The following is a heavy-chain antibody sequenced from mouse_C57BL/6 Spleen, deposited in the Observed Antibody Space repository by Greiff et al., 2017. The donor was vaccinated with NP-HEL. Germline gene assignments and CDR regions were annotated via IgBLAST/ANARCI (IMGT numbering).Heavy chain of an antibody. D-gene: IGHD2-4*01. CDR1: GYTFTSYW. CDR3: ARNNYDYEPPYYFDY. V-gene: IGHV1-50*01. Sequence: QVQLQQSGAELVKPGASVKLSCKASGYTFTSYWMQWVKQRPGQGLEWIGEIDPSDSYTNYNQKFKGKATLTVDTSSSTAYMQLSSLTSEDSAVYYCARNNYDYEPPYYFDYWGQGTTLTVSS. CDR2: IDPSDSYT. J-gene: IGHJ2*01.